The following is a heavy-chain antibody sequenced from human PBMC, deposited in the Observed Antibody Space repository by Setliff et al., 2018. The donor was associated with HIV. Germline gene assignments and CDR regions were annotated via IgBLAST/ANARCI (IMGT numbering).Heavy chain of an antibody. J-gene: IGHJ4*02. CDR3: ARGRPDYYGSGSYYPFDY. Sequence: SETLSLTCAVSGYSISSGYLWGWIRQPPGKGLEWIGSIYHSGRAYYNPSLKSRVTISIQTSKNQFSLKLNSVTAADTAVYYCARGRPDYYGSGSYYPFDYWGQGTRVTVSS. V-gene: IGHV4-38-2*01. CDR1: GYSISSGYL. D-gene: IGHD3-10*01. CDR2: IYHSGRA.